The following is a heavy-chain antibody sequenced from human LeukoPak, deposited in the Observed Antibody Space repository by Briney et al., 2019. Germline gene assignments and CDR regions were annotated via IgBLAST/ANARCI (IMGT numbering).Heavy chain of an antibody. Sequence: SETLSLXCAVYGGSFSGYYWSWIRQPPGKELEWIGEINHSGSTNYNPSLKSRVTISVDTSKNQFSLKLSSVTAADTAVYYCARPPYYYDSSGQDWGQGTLVTVSS. CDR1: GGSFSGYY. J-gene: IGHJ4*02. CDR2: INHSGST. D-gene: IGHD3-22*01. CDR3: ARPPYYYDSSGQD. V-gene: IGHV4-34*01.